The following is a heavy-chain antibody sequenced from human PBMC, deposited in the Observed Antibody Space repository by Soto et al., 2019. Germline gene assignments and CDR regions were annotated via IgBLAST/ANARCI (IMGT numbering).Heavy chain of an antibody. CDR3: AREESNRYYYYYGMDV. Sequence: SETLYLTCTVSGGSIRSGGNYWTWIRQHPGKGLEWIGHIYYSGSTYYNPSLKSRVFISMDTPKNQFSLELSSVTAADTAVYYCAREESNRYYYYYGMDVWGQGTTVT. CDR1: GGSIRSGGNY. CDR2: IYYSGST. J-gene: IGHJ6*02. V-gene: IGHV4-31*03.